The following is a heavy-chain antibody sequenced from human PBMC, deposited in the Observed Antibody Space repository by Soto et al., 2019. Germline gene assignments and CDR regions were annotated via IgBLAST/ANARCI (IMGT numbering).Heavy chain of an antibody. J-gene: IGHJ4*02. V-gene: IGHV1-3*01. Sequence: QVQLVQSGAEVKKPGASVKVSCKASGYAFTSYAMHWVRQAPGQRLEWMGWINAGNGNTKYSQKFQGRVTITRDTSASTAYMELSSLRSEDTAVYYCARDTLPLFSRPTTMTTGVGYWGQGTLVTVSS. D-gene: IGHD4-17*01. CDR2: INAGNGNT. CDR3: ARDTLPLFSRPTTMTTGVGY. CDR1: GYAFTSYA.